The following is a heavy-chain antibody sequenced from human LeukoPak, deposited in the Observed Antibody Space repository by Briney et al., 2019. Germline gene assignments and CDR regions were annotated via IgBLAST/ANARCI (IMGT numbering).Heavy chain of an antibody. Sequence: PWGSVSLTGAASGFAVSSNYLSWVRQAPGKGLEWVSVIYSGGSTYYADSVKGRFTISRDNSKNTLYLQMNSLRAEDTAVYYCARDAGDRAGFDYWGQGPQFSVSS. V-gene: IGHV3-66*01. CDR2: IYSGGST. D-gene: IGHD7-27*01. CDR1: GFAVSSNY. CDR3: ARDAGDRAGFDY. J-gene: IGHJ4*02.